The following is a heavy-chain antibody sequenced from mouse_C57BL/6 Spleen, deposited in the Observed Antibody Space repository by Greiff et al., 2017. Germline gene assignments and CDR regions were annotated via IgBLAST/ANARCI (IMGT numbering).Heavy chain of an antibody. CDR2: ISSGSSTI. D-gene: IGHD1-1*01. CDR1: GFTFSDYG. V-gene: IGHV5-17*01. J-gene: IGHJ4*01. CDR3: ARPYGSRHGYDMDY. Sequence: EVQLVESGGGLVKPGGSLKLSCAASGFTFSDYGMHWVRPAPEKGLEWVAYISSGSSTIYYADTVKGRVTISRDNAKNTLFLQMTSLRSEDTAMYYGARPYGSRHGYDMDYWGQGTSVTVSS.